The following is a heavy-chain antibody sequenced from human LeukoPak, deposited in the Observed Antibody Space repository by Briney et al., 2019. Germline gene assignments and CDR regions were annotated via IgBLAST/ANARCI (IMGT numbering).Heavy chain of an antibody. CDR2: IGTAGDT. Sequence: GGSLRLSCAASGFTFSSYDMHWVRQATGKGLEWVSAIGTAGDTYYPGSVKGRFTISRENAKNSLYLQMNSLRAGDTAVYYCARVLPLYYYGSSGYYKDYYYGMDVWGQGTTVTVSS. CDR1: GFTFSSYD. V-gene: IGHV3-13*04. D-gene: IGHD3-22*01. CDR3: ARVLPLYYYGSSGYYKDYYYGMDV. J-gene: IGHJ6*02.